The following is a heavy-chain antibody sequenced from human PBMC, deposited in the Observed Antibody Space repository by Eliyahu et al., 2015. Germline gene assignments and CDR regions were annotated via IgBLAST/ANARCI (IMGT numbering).Heavy chain of an antibody. CDR3: AKHRGGDWGGFDY. Sequence: QAQLVESGGGVVQXGXSXTLXCAAXGFXVGAYGMHWVRQAPGKGPEWVAIINYDGSNKYYADSVKGRFTISRDNSKYTLFLQMNSLRPEDTAMYYCAKHRGGDWGGFDYWGRGTLVTVSS. CDR1: GFXVGAYG. J-gene: IGHJ4*02. CDR2: INYDGSNK. V-gene: IGHV3-30*18. D-gene: IGHD2-21*02.